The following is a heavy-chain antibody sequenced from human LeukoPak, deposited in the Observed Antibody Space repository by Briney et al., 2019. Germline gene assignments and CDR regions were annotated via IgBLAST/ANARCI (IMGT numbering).Heavy chain of an antibody. V-gene: IGHV3-23*01. CDR1: GFIFYNYA. D-gene: IGHD1-26*01. Sequence: GGSLRLSCVGSGFIFYNYALHWVRQAPGKGLEWVSSFTTSGDTYYGGSVKGRFTVSSDDSKNTLYLQMHSLRAEDTAVYYCAKVANTGSPYFFDFWGQGTLVTVSS. J-gene: IGHJ4*02. CDR2: FTTSGDT. CDR3: AKVANTGSPYFFDF.